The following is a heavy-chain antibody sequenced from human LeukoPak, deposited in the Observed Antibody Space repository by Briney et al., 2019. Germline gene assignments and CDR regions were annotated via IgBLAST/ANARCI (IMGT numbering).Heavy chain of an antibody. CDR2: IYYSGST. V-gene: IGHV4-59*08. J-gene: IGHJ6*02. CDR1: GGSISSYY. D-gene: IGHD4-17*01. Sequence: SETLSLTCTVSGGSISSYYWSWIRQPPGKGLEWIGYIYYSGSTNYNPSLKSRVTISVDTSKNQFSLKLSSVTAADTAVYYCARTHDYGDFDYYYGMDVWGQGTTVTVSS. CDR3: ARTHDYGDFDYYYGMDV.